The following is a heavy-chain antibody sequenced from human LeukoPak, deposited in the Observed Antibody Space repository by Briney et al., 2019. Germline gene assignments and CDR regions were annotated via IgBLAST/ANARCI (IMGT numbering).Heavy chain of an antibody. CDR3: AKDQRSIAAAGTRWFDP. CDR1: GFTFSSYA. Sequence: GGSLRLSCAASGFTFSSYAMSWVRQAPGRGLEWVSAISGSGGSTYYADPVKGRFTISRDNSKNTLYLQMNSLRAEDTAVYYCAKDQRSIAAAGTRWFDPWGQGTLVTVSS. D-gene: IGHD6-13*01. CDR2: ISGSGGST. V-gene: IGHV3-23*01. J-gene: IGHJ5*02.